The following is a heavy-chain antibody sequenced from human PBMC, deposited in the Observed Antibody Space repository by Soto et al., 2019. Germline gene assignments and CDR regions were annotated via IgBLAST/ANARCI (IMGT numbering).Heavy chain of an antibody. CDR3: ARDLTIGEDDFWSGYLLGGGFDY. CDR2: VSYDETNK. D-gene: IGHD3-3*01. J-gene: IGHJ4*02. V-gene: IGHV3-30-3*01. CDR1: GFNFSSYA. Sequence: QVQLVESGGGVVEPGRSLRLSCAASGFNFSSYAMNWVRQAPGKGLEWVAVVSYDETNKFHADSVKGRFTISRDNSKNTLYLQMNSLRAEDTAVYYCARDLTIGEDDFWSGYLLGGGFDYWGQGILVTVSS.